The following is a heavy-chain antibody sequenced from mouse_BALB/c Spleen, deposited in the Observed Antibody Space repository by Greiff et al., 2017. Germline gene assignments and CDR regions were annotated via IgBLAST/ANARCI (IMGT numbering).Heavy chain of an antibody. J-gene: IGHJ3*01. CDR2: ISSGGSYT. CDR1: GFTFSSYA. D-gene: IGHD3-1*01. Sequence: EVMLVESGGGLVKPGGSLKLSCAASGFTFSSYAMSWVRQSPEKRLEWVAEISSGGSYTYYPDTVTGRFTISRDNAKNTLYLEMSSLRSEDTAMYYCARDLARGAYWGQGTLVTVSA. V-gene: IGHV5-9-4*01. CDR3: ARDLARGAY.